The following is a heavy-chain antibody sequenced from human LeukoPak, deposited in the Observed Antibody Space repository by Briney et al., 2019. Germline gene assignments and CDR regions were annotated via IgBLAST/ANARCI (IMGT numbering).Heavy chain of an antibody. Sequence: SGPTLVKPTQTLTLTCTFSGFSLSTSGVGVGWIRQPPGKALEWLALIYWDDDKRYSPSLKSRLTITKDTSKNQVVLTMTNMDPVDTATYYCAHSPPAEYCSGGSCYHDYWYFDLWGRGTLVTVSS. J-gene: IGHJ2*01. CDR2: IYWDDDK. CDR1: GFSLSTSGVG. CDR3: AHSPPAEYCSGGSCYHDYWYFDL. D-gene: IGHD2-15*01. V-gene: IGHV2-5*02.